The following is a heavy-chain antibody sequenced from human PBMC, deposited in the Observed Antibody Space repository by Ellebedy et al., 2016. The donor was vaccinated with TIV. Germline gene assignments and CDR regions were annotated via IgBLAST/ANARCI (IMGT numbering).Heavy chain of an antibody. V-gene: IGHV3-33*01. D-gene: IGHD3-10*01. CDR3: SRDSVWFGEYYFDS. CDR2: ISDDGGNE. Sequence: GESLKISCPASGFTFSRYGIDWVRQAPGKGLEWVAFISDDGGNEQYADAVKGRFTVSRDNSKNVAYLHLKGLRGDDTALYYCSRDSVWFGEYYFDSWGQGTRVTVSS. CDR1: GFTFSRYG. J-gene: IGHJ4*02.